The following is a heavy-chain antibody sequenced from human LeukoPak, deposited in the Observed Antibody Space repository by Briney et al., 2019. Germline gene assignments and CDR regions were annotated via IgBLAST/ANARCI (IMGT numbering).Heavy chain of an antibody. CDR2: ITGSGGST. Sequence: PGGSLRLSCVPSGLTFTSHAMTWVRQTPGKGLEWVSGITGSGGSTYHAESVKGRFTISRDNSKNTLYLQMNNLRAEDTAVYYCASRPPSETYFAVFDYWGQGTLVSVSS. V-gene: IGHV3-23*01. CDR3: ASRPPSETYFAVFDY. D-gene: IGHD1-26*01. CDR1: GLTFTSHA. J-gene: IGHJ4*02.